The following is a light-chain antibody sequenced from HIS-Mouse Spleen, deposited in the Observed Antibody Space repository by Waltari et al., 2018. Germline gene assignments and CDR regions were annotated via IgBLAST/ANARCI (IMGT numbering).Light chain of an antibody. V-gene: IGKV3-20*01. CDR2: GAS. J-gene: IGKJ1*01. CDR3: QQYGSSPPWP. Sequence: EIVFTQSPGTLSLSPGERATISCRASQSVSSRYLAWYQQKPGQAPRLLIYGASSRATGIPDRFSGSGSGTDFTLTISRLEPEDFAVYYCQQYGSSPPWPFGQGTKVEIK. CDR1: QSVSSRY.